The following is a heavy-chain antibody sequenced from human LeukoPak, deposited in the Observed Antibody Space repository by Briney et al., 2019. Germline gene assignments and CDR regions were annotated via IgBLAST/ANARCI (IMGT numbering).Heavy chain of an antibody. CDR3: ARVLSYYETDAFDI. V-gene: IGHV3-48*03. CDR1: GFTFSSYE. D-gene: IGHD3-22*01. Sequence: GRCLRLSCAVFGFTFSSYEMNWVRQAPGKGLEWVSYISSSGSVMYYAESVKGRFTISRDNAKNSLYLQMNSLRAEDTAVYYCARVLSYYETDAFDIWGQGTMVTVSS. J-gene: IGHJ3*02. CDR2: ISSSGSVM.